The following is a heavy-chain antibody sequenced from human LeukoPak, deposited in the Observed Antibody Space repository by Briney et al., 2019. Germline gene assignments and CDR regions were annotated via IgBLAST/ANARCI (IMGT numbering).Heavy chain of an antibody. J-gene: IGHJ4*02. CDR1: GLTFSSHG. V-gene: IGHV3-30*02. CDR2: ISSDGSEK. CDR3: AKDKGVTSMDY. Sequence: PGGSLRLSCAASGLTFSSHGMHWVRQAPGKGLEWVSFISSDGSEKSDADFVKGRFTVSRDDSKNILYLQMNRLRPDDMAVYHCAKDKGVTSMDYWGQGTLVTVSS. D-gene: IGHD3-10*01.